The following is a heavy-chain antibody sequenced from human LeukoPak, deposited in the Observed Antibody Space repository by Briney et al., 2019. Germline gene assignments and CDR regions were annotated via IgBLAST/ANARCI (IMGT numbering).Heavy chain of an antibody. CDR1: GFTVSSNY. D-gene: IGHD1-26*01. CDR2: IYSGGST. V-gene: IGHV3-66*02. Sequence: GGSLRLSCAASGFTVSSNYMSWVRQAPAKGVEWVSVIYSGGSTYYADSVKGRFTISRNNSKNTLYLQMNSLRAEDTAVYYCARGSTNPFDYWGQGTLVTVSS. CDR3: ARGSTNPFDY. J-gene: IGHJ4*02.